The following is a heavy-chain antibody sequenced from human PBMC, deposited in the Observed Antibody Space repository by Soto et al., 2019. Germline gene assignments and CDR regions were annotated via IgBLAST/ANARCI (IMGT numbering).Heavy chain of an antibody. CDR1: GFTFNNAW. V-gene: IGHV3-15*01. J-gene: IGHJ4*02. Sequence: EVQLVESGGGLVKPGGSLRLPCVASGFTFNNAWMNWVRQAPGKGLEWVGRIKSKTDGGTTDYAALVKGRFTISRDDSKTTLYLQMNGLKTEDTAVYYCTTAENYYDSSSFDYWGQGTLVTVSS. CDR3: TTAENYYDSSSFDY. D-gene: IGHD3-22*01. CDR2: IKSKTDGGTT.